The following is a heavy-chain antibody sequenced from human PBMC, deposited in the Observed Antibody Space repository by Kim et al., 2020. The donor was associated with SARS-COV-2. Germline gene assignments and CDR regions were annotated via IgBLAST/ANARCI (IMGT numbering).Heavy chain of an antibody. V-gene: IGHV4-30-2*04. Sequence: PSLKSRVPISVDTSKNQFSLKLSSVTAADTAVYYCARAEDDSSGYYYFDYWGQGTLVTVSS. CDR3: ARAEDDSSGYYYFDY. D-gene: IGHD3-22*01. J-gene: IGHJ4*02.